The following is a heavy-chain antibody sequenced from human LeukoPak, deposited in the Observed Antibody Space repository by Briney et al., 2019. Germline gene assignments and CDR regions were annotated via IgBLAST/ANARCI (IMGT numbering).Heavy chain of an antibody. V-gene: IGHV1-2*06. D-gene: IGHD1-26*01. J-gene: IGHJ4*02. Sequence: ASVKVSCKASGYSFTGYYIHWVRQAPGQGLKWMGRINPDSGGTKYSQRFQDRVTVTRDTSMSTAYMKLSRLTSDHTAVFYCAVTRMAATADIDYWGQGTLVTVSS. CDR1: GYSFTGYY. CDR3: AVTRMAATADIDY. CDR2: INPDSGGT.